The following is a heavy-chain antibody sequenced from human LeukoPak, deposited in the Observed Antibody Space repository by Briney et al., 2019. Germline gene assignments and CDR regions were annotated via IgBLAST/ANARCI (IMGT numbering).Heavy chain of an antibody. CDR2: INPSGGST. CDR3: ARGQILLAAAGPFDY. D-gene: IGHD6-13*01. J-gene: IGHJ4*02. Sequence: ASVKVSCKASGYTFTSYYMHWVRQAPGQGPEWMGIINPSGGSTSYSQKFQGRVTMTRDTSTSTVYMELSSLRSEDTAVYYCARGQILLAAAGPFDYWGQGTLVTVSS. CDR1: GYTFTSYY. V-gene: IGHV1-46*01.